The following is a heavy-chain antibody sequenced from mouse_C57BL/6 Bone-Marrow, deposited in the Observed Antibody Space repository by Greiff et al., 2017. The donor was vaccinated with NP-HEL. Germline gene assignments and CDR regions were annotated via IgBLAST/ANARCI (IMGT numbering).Heavy chain of an antibody. CDR2: IHPNSGST. Sequence: VQLQQPGAELVRPGASVKLSCKASGYTFTSYWMHWVKQRPGQGLEWIGMIHPNSGSTNYNEKFKSKATLTVDKSSSTAYMQLSSLTSEDSAVYYCARTPTTVVATRNFDDWGKGTTLTVSS. D-gene: IGHD1-1*01. V-gene: IGHV1-64*01. J-gene: IGHJ2*01. CDR1: GYTFTSYW. CDR3: ARTPTTVVATRNFDD.